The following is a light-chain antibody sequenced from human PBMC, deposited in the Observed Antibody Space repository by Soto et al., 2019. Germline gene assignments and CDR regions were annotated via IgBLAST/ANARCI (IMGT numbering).Light chain of an antibody. J-gene: IGKJ2*01. CDR3: QQYGSSPRYT. Sequence: ESVLTQSPGTLSLSPGERATLSCRASQSVSSSYLSWYQQKPGQAHRLLIYGASSRATGIPDRFSGSGSGTDFTLTISRLEPEDFAVYYCQQYGSSPRYTFGQGTKLEIK. V-gene: IGKV3-20*01. CDR1: QSVSSSY. CDR2: GAS.